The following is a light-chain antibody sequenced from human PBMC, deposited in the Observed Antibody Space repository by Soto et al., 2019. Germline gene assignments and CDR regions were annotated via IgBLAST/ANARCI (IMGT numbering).Light chain of an antibody. J-gene: IGKJ4*01. CDR1: QTLYNN. V-gene: IGKV3-15*01. CDR2: GAS. CDR3: QQYSDWPLT. Sequence: EIVMTQSPATQSVSPGERATLSCRASQTLYNNLAWYQQKLGQAPRLLIYGASARATVIPARFSGSGSGTEFTLTISGLQSEDFAIYYCQQYSDWPLTFGGGTKVEIK.